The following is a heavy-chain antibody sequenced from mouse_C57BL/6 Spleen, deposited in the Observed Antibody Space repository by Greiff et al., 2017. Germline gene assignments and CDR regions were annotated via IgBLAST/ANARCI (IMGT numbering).Heavy chain of an antibody. D-gene: IGHD1-1*01. V-gene: IGHV1-5*01. Sequence: VQLQQSGTVLARPGASVKMSCKTSGYTFTSYWMHWVKQRPGQGLEWIGAIYPGNSDTSYNQKFKGKAKLTAVTSASTAYMELSSLTNEDSAVYYGSSTNYYGSSYVPFAYWGQGTLVTVSA. J-gene: IGHJ3*01. CDR1: GYTFTSYW. CDR2: IYPGNSDT. CDR3: SSTNYYGSSYVPFAY.